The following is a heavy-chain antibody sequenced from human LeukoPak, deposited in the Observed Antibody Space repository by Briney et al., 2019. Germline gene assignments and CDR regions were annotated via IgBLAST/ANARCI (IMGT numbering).Heavy chain of an antibody. CDR1: GGTFSSYT. J-gene: IGHJ4*02. V-gene: IGHV1-69*04. CDR2: IIPILGIA. D-gene: IGHD1-26*01. Sequence: ASVKLSCKASGGTFSSYTISWVRQAPGQGLEWMGKIIPILGIAYYAQKFQGRVTITADKSTSSAYMQLSSLRSEDTAVYYCWRDEVRSGGLLYDNGGLWGQGNLVPVSS. CDR3: WRDEVRSGGLLYDNGGL.